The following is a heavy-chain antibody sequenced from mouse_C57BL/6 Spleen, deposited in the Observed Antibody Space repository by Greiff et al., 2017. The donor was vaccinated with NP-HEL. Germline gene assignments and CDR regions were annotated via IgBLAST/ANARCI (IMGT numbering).Heavy chain of an antibody. CDR2: INPNNGGT. Sequence: VQLQQSGPELVKPGASVKISCKASGYTFTDYYMNWVKQSHGKSLEWIGDINPNNGGTSYNQKFKGKATLTVDKSSSTAYMELRSLTSEDSAVYYCARTYYVSSLFDYWGQGTTLTVSS. J-gene: IGHJ2*01. D-gene: IGHD1-1*01. CDR1: GYTFTDYY. V-gene: IGHV1-26*01. CDR3: ARTYYVSSLFDY.